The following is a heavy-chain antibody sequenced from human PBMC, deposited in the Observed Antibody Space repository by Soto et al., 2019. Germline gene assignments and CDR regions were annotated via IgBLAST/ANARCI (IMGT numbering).Heavy chain of an antibody. V-gene: IGHV4-39*01. CDR1: GGSISSSSYY. CDR2: IYYSGST. J-gene: IGHJ5*02. CDR3: ARLPGYSSSWYRNWVAWFDP. Sequence: SETLSLTCTVSGGSISSSSYYWGWIRQPPGKGLEWIGSIYYSGSTYYNPSLKSRFTISVDTSKNQFSLKLSSVTAADTAVYYCARLPGYSSSWYRNWVAWFDPWGQGTLVTVSS. D-gene: IGHD6-13*01.